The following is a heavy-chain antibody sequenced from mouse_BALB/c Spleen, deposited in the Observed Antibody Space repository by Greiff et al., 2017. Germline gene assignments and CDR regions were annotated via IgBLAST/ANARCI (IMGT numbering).Heavy chain of an antibody. V-gene: IGHV1-63*02. CDR2: IYPGGGYT. Sequence: LVESGAELVRPGTSVKISCKASGYTFTNYWLGWVKQRPGHGLEWIGDIYPGGGYTNYNEKFKGKATLTADTSSSTAYMQLSSLTSEDSAVYFCARPTMITTGAWFAYWGQGTLVTVSA. CDR3: ARPTMITTGAWFAY. J-gene: IGHJ3*01. D-gene: IGHD2-4*01. CDR1: GYTFTNYW.